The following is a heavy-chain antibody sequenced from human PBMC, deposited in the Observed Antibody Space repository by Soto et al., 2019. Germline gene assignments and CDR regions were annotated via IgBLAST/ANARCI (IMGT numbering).Heavy chain of an antibody. CDR2: ISNSGAST. V-gene: IGHV3-23*01. J-gene: IGHJ4*02. CDR3: AKGHGIFGVVIPSDY. Sequence: EVQLLESGGGLVQPGGSLRLSCAVSGFTFSSYAMSWVRQAPGKGLEWVSAISNSGASTYYADSVKGRFTISRDNSKNQLYLQMNSLRAEDTAVYYCAKGHGIFGVVIPSDYWGQGTLVTVSS. D-gene: IGHD3-3*01. CDR1: GFTFSSYA.